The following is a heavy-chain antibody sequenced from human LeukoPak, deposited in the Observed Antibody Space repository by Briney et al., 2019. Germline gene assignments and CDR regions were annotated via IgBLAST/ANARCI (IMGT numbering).Heavy chain of an antibody. CDR3: TRDSGTNNWLDP. D-gene: IGHD1-26*01. CDR2: IDKKDNFYAT. Sequence: PGGSLRLSCAASGFTFSGSAIHWVRQSSGKGLEWVGHIDKKDNFYATTSAASVTGRFTISRDDSKNTAYLQMNSLKTEDTALYYCTRDSGTNNWLDPWGQGTLVTVSS. V-gene: IGHV3-73*01. J-gene: IGHJ5*02. CDR1: GFTFSGSA.